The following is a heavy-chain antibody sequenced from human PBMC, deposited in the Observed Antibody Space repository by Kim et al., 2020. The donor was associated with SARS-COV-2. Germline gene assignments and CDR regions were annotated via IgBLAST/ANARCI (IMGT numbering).Heavy chain of an antibody. J-gene: IGHJ6*02. V-gene: IGHV1-8*02. CDR3: ARGRGSGSYRNYYYYGMDV. Sequence: ASVKVSCKASGYTFTSYDINWVRQATGQGLEWMGWMNPNSGNTGYAQKFQGRVTMTRNTSISTAYMELSSLRSEDTAVYYCARGRGSGSYRNYYYYGMDVWGQGTTVIVSS. CDR2: MNPNSGNT. CDR1: GYTFTSYD. D-gene: IGHD3-10*01.